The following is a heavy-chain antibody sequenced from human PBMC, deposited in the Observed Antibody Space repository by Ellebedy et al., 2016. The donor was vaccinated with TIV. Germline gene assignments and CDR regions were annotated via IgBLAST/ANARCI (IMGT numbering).Heavy chain of an antibody. CDR3: TRHVSYWGVDY. D-gene: IGHD7-27*01. V-gene: IGHV3-73*01. CDR1: GFTFSGSA. Sequence: GESLKISXAASGFTFSGSAMHWVRQASGKGLEWVGRIRSKANSYATAYAASVKGRFTISRDDSKNTAYLQMNSLKTEDTAVYYCTRHVSYWGVDYWGQGTLVTVSS. J-gene: IGHJ4*02. CDR2: IRSKANSYAT.